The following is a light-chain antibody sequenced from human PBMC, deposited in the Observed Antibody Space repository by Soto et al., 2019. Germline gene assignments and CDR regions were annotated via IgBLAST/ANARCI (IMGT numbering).Light chain of an antibody. Sequence: EIVLTQSPATLSLSPGERATLSCRASQSVSSYLAWYQQKPGQAPRLLIYDASNRATGIPARFSGSGSGTDFTLTIGSLEPEDFAVYYCQQRSNWPLPITFGQGTRLEIK. CDR1: QSVSSY. J-gene: IGKJ5*01. V-gene: IGKV3-11*01. CDR2: DAS. CDR3: QQRSNWPLPIT.